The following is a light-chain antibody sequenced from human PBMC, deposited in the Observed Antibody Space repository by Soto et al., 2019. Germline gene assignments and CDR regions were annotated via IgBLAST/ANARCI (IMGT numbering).Light chain of an antibody. Sequence: EVVMTQSPATLSVSPGERVILSCRSSQSVGDNLAWLQQKPGQGPRRLIYGASTRATGIPARFSGSGSETEFTLTISSLRSEDSAVYLCQQYNDWPITFGQGIRLEI. CDR1: QSVGDN. CDR2: GAS. J-gene: IGKJ5*01. V-gene: IGKV3-15*01. CDR3: QQYNDWPIT.